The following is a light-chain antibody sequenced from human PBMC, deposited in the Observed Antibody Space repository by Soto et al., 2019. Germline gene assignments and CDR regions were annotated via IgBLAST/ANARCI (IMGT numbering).Light chain of an antibody. CDR1: QAITNY. V-gene: IGKV1-33*01. J-gene: IGKJ2*01. CDR3: QQCDVLPYT. CDR2: DAS. Sequence: DIQMTQSPSSLSASVGDRVTITCQATQAITNYLSWYQQKPGKAPRLLIYDASTLEKGVPSRFSGSGSGTHFTLTISSLLPEDFATYYCQQCDVLPYTFGQGTRLEIK.